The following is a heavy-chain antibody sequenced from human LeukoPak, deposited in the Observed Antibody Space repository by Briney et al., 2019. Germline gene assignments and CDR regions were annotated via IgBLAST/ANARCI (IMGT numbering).Heavy chain of an antibody. J-gene: IGHJ4*02. CDR1: GGTFSSYA. CDR3: ASAGYDSSGYYGDY. CDR2: IIPIFGTA. V-gene: IGHV1-69*01. D-gene: IGHD3-22*01. Sequence: SVKVSCKASGGTFSSYAISWVRQAPGQELEWMGGIIPIFGTANYAQKFQGRVTITADESTSTAYMELSSLRSEDTAVYYCASAGYDSSGYYGDYWGQGTLVTVSS.